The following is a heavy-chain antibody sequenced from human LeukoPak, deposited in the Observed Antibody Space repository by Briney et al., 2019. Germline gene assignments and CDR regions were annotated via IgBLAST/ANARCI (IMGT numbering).Heavy chain of an antibody. D-gene: IGHD1-26*01. Sequence: GGSLRLSCAASRFSFSIYWMNWVRQAPGKGLEWVANIKQDGNEKYYVDSVKGRFSISRDNAKNSVYLQMNSLRAEDTAVYYCARLMGERSLFDYWGQGVLVTVSS. CDR2: IKQDGNEK. V-gene: IGHV3-7*02. CDR3: ARLMGERSLFDY. J-gene: IGHJ4*02. CDR1: RFSFSIYW.